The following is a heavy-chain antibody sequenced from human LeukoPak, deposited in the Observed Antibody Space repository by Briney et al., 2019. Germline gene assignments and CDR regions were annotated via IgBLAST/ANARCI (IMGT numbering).Heavy chain of an antibody. CDR3: ARDEEIVVAGNDAFDL. CDR1: GFTFRSYS. V-gene: IGHV3-48*01. Sequence: GGSLRLSCAASGFTFRSYSMNWVRQAPAKGLEWVSYISRSSRTIYYADSVKGRFTISRDNAKNSLYLQMNSLRAEDTAVYYCARDEEIVVAGNDAFDLWGQGTMVTVSS. J-gene: IGHJ3*01. CDR2: ISRSSRTI. D-gene: IGHD6-19*01.